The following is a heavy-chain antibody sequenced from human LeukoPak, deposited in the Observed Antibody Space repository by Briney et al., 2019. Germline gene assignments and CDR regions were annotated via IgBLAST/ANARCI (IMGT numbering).Heavy chain of an antibody. V-gene: IGHV3-48*01. D-gene: IGHD4-17*01. J-gene: IGHJ2*01. CDR2: ISSGSGTI. CDR1: GSTFSSYN. Sequence: PGGSLRLSCAASGSTFSSYNINWVRQAPGKGREWVSYISSGSGTIYYADSVKGRFTISRDNAKNSLFLQMNSLRAEDTAVYYCAALRGLQNWYFDLWGRGTLVPVSS. CDR3: AALRGLQNWYFDL.